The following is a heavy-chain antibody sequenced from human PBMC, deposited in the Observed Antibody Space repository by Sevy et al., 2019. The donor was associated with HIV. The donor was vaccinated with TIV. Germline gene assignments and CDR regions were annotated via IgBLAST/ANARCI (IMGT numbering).Heavy chain of an antibody. CDR1: GGTFSSYA. V-gene: IGHV1-69*13. CDR2: IIPIFGTA. J-gene: IGHJ5*02. Sequence: ASVKVSCKASGGTFSSYAISWVRQAPGQGLEWMGGIIPIFGTANYAQKFQGRVTITADESTSTAYMELGSLRSEDTAVYYCATCPNGDYFFDPWGQGTLVTVSS. D-gene: IGHD4-17*01. CDR3: ATCPNGDYFFDP.